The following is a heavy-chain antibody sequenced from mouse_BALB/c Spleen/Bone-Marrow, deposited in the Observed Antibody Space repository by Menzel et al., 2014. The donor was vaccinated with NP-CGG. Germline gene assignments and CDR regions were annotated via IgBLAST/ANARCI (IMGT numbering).Heavy chain of an antibody. CDR3: AFGNYDFDY. D-gene: IGHD2-1*01. Sequence: QVHVKQSGAELVRPGSSVKISCKASGYAFSSYWMNWVKQRPGQGLEWIGQIYPGDGDTNYGGKFKGKATLTADESSSTAYMPLSSLTSEDYAVYFCAFGNYDFDYWGQGTTLTVSS. J-gene: IGHJ2*01. V-gene: IGHV1-80*01. CDR2: IYPGDGDT. CDR1: GYAFSSYW.